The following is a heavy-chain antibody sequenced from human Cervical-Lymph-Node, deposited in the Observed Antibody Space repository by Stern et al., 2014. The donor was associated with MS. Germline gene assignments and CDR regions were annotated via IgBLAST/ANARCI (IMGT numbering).Heavy chain of an antibody. V-gene: IGHV3-21*01. J-gene: IGHJ4*02. CDR2: ISSRSRT. CDR1: GFNFSIYN. Sequence: VQLVESGGGLVKPGGSLRLSCAASGFNFSIYNMNWVRQAPGKVLEWVSSISSRSRTNYADSVRGRFTISRDNAKNSLFLQMNSLRAEDTAIYYCARDLRLDYWGQGILVTVSS. CDR3: ARDLRLDY.